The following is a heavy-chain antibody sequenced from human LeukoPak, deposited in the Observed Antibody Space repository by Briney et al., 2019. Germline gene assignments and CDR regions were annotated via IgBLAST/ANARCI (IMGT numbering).Heavy chain of an antibody. CDR3: ATDRSSIAIRPH. V-gene: IGHV3-74*01. CDR2: INNDGTII. D-gene: IGHD6-6*01. Sequence: GGSLRLSCAASGFTLGIHWMHWVRQAPGKGLVWVSRINNDGTIINYADSVKGRFTISRDNAKNTLYLQMNSLRAEDTAVYYCATDRSSIAIRPHWGQGALVTVSS. CDR1: GFTLGIHW. J-gene: IGHJ4*02.